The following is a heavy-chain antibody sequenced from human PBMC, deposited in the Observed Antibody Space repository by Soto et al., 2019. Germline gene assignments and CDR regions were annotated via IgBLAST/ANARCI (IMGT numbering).Heavy chain of an antibody. CDR2: ISYDGSNK. CDR1: GFTFSSYG. D-gene: IGHD3-10*01. V-gene: IGHV3-30*03. J-gene: IGHJ4*02. CDR3: ATHPFGDLGGVDY. Sequence: QVQLVESGGGVVQPGRSLRLSCAASGFTFSSYGMHWVRQAPGKGLEWVAVISYDGSNKYYADSVKGRFTISRDNSKNTLYLQMNSLRGADTAVYYWATHPFGDLGGVDYWGQGTLVTVSS.